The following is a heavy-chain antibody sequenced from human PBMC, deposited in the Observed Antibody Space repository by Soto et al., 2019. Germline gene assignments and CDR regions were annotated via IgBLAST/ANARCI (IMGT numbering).Heavy chain of an antibody. CDR3: AKEGGVIGMPLFDQ. Sequence: EVQLLESGGGLVQAGGSLRLSCAASGFTFNNYAMSWVHQAPGKGLEWVSGISGSGDGAYYADSVKGRFTISRDNSRNTLDLQMNSLRAEDTGVYYCAKEGGVIGMPLFDQWGQGTQVTVAS. J-gene: IGHJ4*02. D-gene: IGHD3-10*01. CDR1: GFTFNNYA. CDR2: ISGSGDGA. V-gene: IGHV3-23*01.